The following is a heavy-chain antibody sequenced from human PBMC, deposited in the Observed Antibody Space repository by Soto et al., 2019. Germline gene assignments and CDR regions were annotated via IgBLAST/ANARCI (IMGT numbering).Heavy chain of an antibody. J-gene: IGHJ4*02. V-gene: IGHV3-33*01. CDR2: IWYDGSNK. CDR3: ARSAFYGDYVGYNLDY. Sequence: QVQLVESGGDVVQPGRSLRLSCAASGLTLSNHGLNCVRQAPGKGMEWVAVIWYDGSNKKYVDAVKGRFTISRDDSKTTPFLQMNSLRAEDTAVDYCARSAFYGDYVGYNLDYWGPGALVPVSS. CDR1: GLTLSNHG. D-gene: IGHD4-17*01.